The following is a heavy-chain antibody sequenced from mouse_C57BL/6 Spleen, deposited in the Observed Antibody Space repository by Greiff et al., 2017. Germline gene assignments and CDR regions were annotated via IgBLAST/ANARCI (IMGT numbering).Heavy chain of an antibody. V-gene: IGHV1-69*01. CDR3: ARWYYGSSYYFDY. CDR1: GYTFTSYW. D-gene: IGHD1-1*01. J-gene: IGHJ2*01. Sequence: QVQLQQPGAELVMPGASVKLSCKASGYTFTSYWMHWVKQRPGQGLEWIGEIDPSDSYTNYNQKFKGKSTLTVDKSSSTADRQLSSLTSEDSAVYYGARWYYGSSYYFDYWGQGTTLTVSS. CDR2: IDPSDSYT.